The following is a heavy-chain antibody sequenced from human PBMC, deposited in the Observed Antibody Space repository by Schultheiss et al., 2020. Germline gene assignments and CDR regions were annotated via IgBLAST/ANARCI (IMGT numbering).Heavy chain of an antibody. D-gene: IGHD3-16*02. CDR3: ARDPDTFGGVIAYGMDV. J-gene: IGHJ6*02. CDR2: INPNSGGT. CDR1: GYTFGGYY. Sequence: ASVKVSCKASGYTFGGYYMHWVRQAPGQGLEWMGWINPNSGGTNYAQKFQGWVTMTRDTSISTAYMELSRLRSDGTAVYYCARDPDTFGGVIAYGMDVWGQGTTVTVSS. V-gene: IGHV1-2*04.